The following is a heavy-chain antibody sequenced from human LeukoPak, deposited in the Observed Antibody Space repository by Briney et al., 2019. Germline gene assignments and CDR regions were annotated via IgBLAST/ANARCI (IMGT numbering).Heavy chain of an antibody. CDR1: GFTFSSYG. V-gene: IGHV3-33*01. J-gene: IGHJ1*01. CDR2: IWYDGSSK. Sequence: PGRSLRPSCAASGFTFSSYGMHWVRQAPGKGLEWVAMIWYDGSSKYYADSVKGRFTISRDNSKNTLYLQMNSLRAEDTAVYYCARDEGYCRGGSCYSAEYFQHWGQGTLVTVSS. D-gene: IGHD2-15*01. CDR3: ARDEGYCRGGSCYSAEYFQH.